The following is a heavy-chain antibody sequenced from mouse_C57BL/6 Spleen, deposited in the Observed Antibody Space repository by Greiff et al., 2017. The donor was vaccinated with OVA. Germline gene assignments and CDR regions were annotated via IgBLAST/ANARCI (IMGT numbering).Heavy chain of an antibody. Sequence: VQLQQSGAELVKPGASVKLSCKASGYTFTSYWMHWVKQRPGQGLEWIGMIHPNSGSTNYNEKFKSKATLTVDKSSSTAYMQLSSLTSEDSAVYYCARWAGGGYFDYWGQGTTLTVSS. CDR2: IHPNSGST. V-gene: IGHV1-64*01. CDR1: GYTFTSYW. CDR3: ARWAGGGYFDY. J-gene: IGHJ2*01.